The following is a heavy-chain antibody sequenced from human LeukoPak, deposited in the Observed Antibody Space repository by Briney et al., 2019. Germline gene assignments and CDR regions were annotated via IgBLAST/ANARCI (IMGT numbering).Heavy chain of an antibody. J-gene: IGHJ6*02. CDR2: ISRGSGHI. CDR1: RFTFSNYS. V-gene: IGHV3-21*04. Sequence: GGSLRLSCAASRFTFSNYSMNWVRQAPGKGLEWVSSISRGSGHIYYADSVKGRFTISRDNSKNTLYLQMNSLRAEDTAVYYCAKRSSYGSGSYFYYYGMDVWGQGTTVTVSS. D-gene: IGHD3-10*01. CDR3: AKRSSYGSGSYFYYYGMDV.